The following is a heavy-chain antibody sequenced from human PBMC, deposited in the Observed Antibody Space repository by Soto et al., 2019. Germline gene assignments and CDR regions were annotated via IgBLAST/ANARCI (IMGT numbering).Heavy chain of an antibody. D-gene: IGHD3-3*01. CDR2: INHSGST. J-gene: IGHJ6*02. CDR1: GGSFSGYY. CDR3: ARRRGFGVVLPAYYYGMDV. V-gene: IGHV4-34*01. Sequence: PSETLSLSCAVYGGSFSGYYWSWTRQPPGKGLEWIGEINHSGSTNYNPSHKSRVTISVDTSKNQFSLKLSSVTAADTAVYYCARRRGFGVVLPAYYYGMDVWGQGTTVT.